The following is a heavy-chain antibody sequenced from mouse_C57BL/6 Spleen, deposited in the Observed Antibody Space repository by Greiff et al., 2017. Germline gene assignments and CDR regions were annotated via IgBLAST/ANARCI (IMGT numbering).Heavy chain of an antibody. J-gene: IGHJ2*01. Sequence: EVMLVESGGDLVKPGGSLKLSCAASGFTFSSYGMSWVRQTPDKRLEWVATISSGGSYTYYPDSVKGRFTISRDNAKNTLYLQMSSLKAEDTAMYYCARDGSIFDYWGQGTTLTVSS. CDR2: ISSGGSYT. V-gene: IGHV5-6*01. D-gene: IGHD2-3*01. CDR3: ARDGSIFDY. CDR1: GFTFSSYG.